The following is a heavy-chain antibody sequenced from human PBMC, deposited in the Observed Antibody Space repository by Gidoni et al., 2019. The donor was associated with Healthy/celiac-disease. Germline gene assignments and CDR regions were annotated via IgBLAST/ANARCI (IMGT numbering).Heavy chain of an antibody. J-gene: IGHJ4*02. V-gene: IGHV3-23*01. CDR2: ISCSGGST. Sequence: EVQLLESGGGLVQPGGSLRLSCAASGFTFSSYAMSWVRQAPGKGLEWVSAISCSGGSTYYADSVKGRFTISRDNSKNTLYLQMNSLRAEDTAVYYCAKLPKHQGYCSSTSWCYFDYWGQGTLVTVSS. D-gene: IGHD2-2*01. CDR3: AKLPKHQGYCSSTSWCYFDY. CDR1: GFTFSSYA.